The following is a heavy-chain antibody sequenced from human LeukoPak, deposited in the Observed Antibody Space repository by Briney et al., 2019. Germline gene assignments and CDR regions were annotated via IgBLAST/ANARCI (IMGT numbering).Heavy chain of an antibody. CDR1: GGSISSSNW. V-gene: IGHV4-4*02. CDR2: IYHSGTT. Sequence: SETLSLTCAVSGGSISSSNWWSWVRQPPGKGLEWIGEIYHSGTTNYNPSLKSRVTISVDKSKNQFSLKLSSVTAADTAVYYCARTVVAYSSSWYAAHYYYMDVWGKGTTVTVSS. D-gene: IGHD6-13*01. J-gene: IGHJ6*03. CDR3: ARTVVAYSSSWYAAHYYYMDV.